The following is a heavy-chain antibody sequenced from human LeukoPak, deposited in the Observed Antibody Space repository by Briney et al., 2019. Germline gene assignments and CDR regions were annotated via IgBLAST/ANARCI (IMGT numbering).Heavy chain of an antibody. CDR2: ISGSGGST. V-gene: IGHV3-23*01. CDR3: AREGGVAVKTFDY. D-gene: IGHD3-3*01. J-gene: IGHJ4*02. CDR1: GFTFSSYA. Sequence: AGGSLRLSCAASGFTFSSYAMSWVRQAPGKGLEWVSAISGSGGSTYYADSVKGRFTISRDNAKNTLYLQMNSLRAEDTAVYYCAREGGVAVKTFDYWGQGTLVTVSS.